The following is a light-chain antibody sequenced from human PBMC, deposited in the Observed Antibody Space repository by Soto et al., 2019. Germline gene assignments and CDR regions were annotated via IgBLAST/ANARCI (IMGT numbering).Light chain of an antibody. J-gene: IGKJ4*02. CDR3: QQRNSSPPQ. CDR2: DAS. Sequence: EIVLTQSPATLSLSPGERATLSCRASQRISNNLAWYQQKPGQAPRLLIYDASNRATGTPARFSGSGSGTDFTLTISSLEPEDFAVYYCQQRNSSPPQFGGGTKVEI. CDR1: QRISNN. V-gene: IGKV3-11*01.